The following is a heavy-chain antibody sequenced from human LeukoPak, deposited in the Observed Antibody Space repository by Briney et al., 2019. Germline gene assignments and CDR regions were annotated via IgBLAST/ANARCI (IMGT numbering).Heavy chain of an antibody. CDR2: VDGSGGST. V-gene: IGHV3-23*01. CDR3: AKRERESYNYGYPDF. Sequence: GSLRLSCAASGFTFSSFAMRWVRQAPGKGLDWVSSVDGSGGSTFYADSVRGRFTISRDNSKNTLYLQTNSLRADDTAVYYCAKRERESYNYGYPDFWGQGTLVTVSS. D-gene: IGHD5-18*01. J-gene: IGHJ4*02. CDR1: GFTFSSFA.